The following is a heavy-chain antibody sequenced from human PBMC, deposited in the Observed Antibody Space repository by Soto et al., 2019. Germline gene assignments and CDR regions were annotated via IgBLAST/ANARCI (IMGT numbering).Heavy chain of an antibody. CDR2: IYYSGST. Sequence: QVQLQESGPGLVKPSQTLSLTCTVSGGSISSGGYYWSWIRQHPGKGLEWIGYIYYSGSTYYNPSLMSRVTISVDTSKNQFSLKLSSVTAADTAVYYCARVWFGELLTYGMDVWGQGTTVTVSS. CDR1: GGSISSGGYY. D-gene: IGHD3-10*01. V-gene: IGHV4-31*03. CDR3: ARVWFGELLTYGMDV. J-gene: IGHJ6*02.